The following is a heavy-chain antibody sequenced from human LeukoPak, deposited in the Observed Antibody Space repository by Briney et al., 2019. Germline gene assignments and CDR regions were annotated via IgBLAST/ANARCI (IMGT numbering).Heavy chain of an antibody. V-gene: IGHV3-23*01. CDR2: FSVSGENT. CDR1: GFTFRNYD. Sequence: GGSLRLSCAASGFTFRNYDMNWVRQAPGKGLEWVSGFSVSGENTYYIDSVKGRFTISRDIPKNTLYLEMNSLRAEDTAVYYCAKGPYISSSSRQLDYWGQGTLITVSS. D-gene: IGHD6-6*01. J-gene: IGHJ4*02. CDR3: AKGPYISSSSRQLDY.